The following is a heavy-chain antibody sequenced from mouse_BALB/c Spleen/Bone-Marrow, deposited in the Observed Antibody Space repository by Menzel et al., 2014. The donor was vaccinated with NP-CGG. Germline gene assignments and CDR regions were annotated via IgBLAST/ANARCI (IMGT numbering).Heavy chain of an antibody. CDR3: TRPRYLFYVMTS. Sequence: EVQLVESGRGLVHRGGSLKLSCVVSGITFRSNTMSWIRQTPEKRLEWAAYITDDGGGTYYLDLVKGRFTISRDHTTNALGLQMRNLKSEDRAMYYCTRPRYLFYVMTSRGQGTSVTV. V-gene: IGHV5-12-2*01. CDR1: GITFRSNT. J-gene: IGHJ4*01. CDR2: ITDDGGGT. D-gene: IGHD2-14*01.